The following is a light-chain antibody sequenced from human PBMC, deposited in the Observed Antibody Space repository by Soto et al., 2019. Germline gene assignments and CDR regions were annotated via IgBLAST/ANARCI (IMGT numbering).Light chain of an antibody. CDR3: QKYGSSPTT. Sequence: EIVLTQSPATMSVSPGERATLSCRASETVISNLAWYQQKPGQAPRLLIYGASSRATGIPDRFSGSGSGTDLNLTISRLEPEDFAVYYCQKYGSSPTTCGQGTRLEIK. CDR2: GAS. CDR1: ETVISN. J-gene: IGKJ5*01. V-gene: IGKV3-20*01.